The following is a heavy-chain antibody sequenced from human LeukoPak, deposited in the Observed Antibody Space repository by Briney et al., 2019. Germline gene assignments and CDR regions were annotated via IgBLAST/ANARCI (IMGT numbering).Heavy chain of an antibody. CDR3: ARGDDSSGYYWRTFDY. J-gene: IGHJ4*02. CDR1: GGSFSGYY. Sequence: PSGTLSLTCAVYGGSFSGYYWSWIRQPPGKGLEWIGEINHSGSTNYNPSLKSRVTISVDTSKNQFSLKLSSVTAADTAVYYCARGDDSSGYYWRTFDYWGQGTLVTVSS. CDR2: INHSGST. V-gene: IGHV4-34*01. D-gene: IGHD3-22*01.